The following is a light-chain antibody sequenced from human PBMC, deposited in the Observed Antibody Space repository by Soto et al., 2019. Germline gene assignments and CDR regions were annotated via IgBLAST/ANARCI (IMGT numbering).Light chain of an antibody. CDR3: QQYDSLPFT. V-gene: IGKV1-33*01. CDR2: DAS. Sequence: DIQMTQSPSSLSASVGDSVAINCRASQDISNFLNWYQQTPGKAPKLLTYDASDLETVVPSRFSGTGSGTDFTFTISNVQPEDTATYYCQQYDSLPFTFGPGTKVEIK. J-gene: IGKJ3*01. CDR1: QDISNF.